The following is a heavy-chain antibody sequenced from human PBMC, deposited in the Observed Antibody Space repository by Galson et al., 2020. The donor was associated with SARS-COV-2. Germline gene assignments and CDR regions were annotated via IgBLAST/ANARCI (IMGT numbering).Heavy chain of an antibody. CDR3: ARERWTPDY. CDR2: ISSMSSFI. J-gene: IGHJ4*02. D-gene: IGHD2-15*01. CDR1: GFTFNDYA. V-gene: IGHV3-21*01. Sequence: GESLKIYCAASGFTFNDYAMNWVRQAPGKGLEWVSSISSMSSFIYYADSVKGRFTISRDNVNNFVYLQMNGLRAEDTAVYYCARERWTPDYWGQGALVTVSS.